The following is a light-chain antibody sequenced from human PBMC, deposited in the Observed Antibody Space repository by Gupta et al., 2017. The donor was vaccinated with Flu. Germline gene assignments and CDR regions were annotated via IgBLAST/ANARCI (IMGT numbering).Light chain of an antibody. J-gene: IGLJ3*02. Sequence: QSLFTQPPSSSGTPGQRVTISCSGSNSNIGRNTLSWYQQLPGAAPKLIIQNDNQRPSGVPVRFSGSKAGTSASLTISGLQSEDEGDFYCATWDDSLNGPVFGGGTRLTVL. CDR3: ATWDDSLNGPV. CDR1: NSNIGRNT. V-gene: IGLV1-44*01. CDR2: NDN.